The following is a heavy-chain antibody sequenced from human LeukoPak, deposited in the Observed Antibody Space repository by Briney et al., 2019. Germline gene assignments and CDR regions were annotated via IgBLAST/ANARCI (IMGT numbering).Heavy chain of an antibody. J-gene: IGHJ4*02. D-gene: IGHD6-13*01. V-gene: IGHV3-23*01. Sequence: PGGSLRLSCAASGFTFSNYAMSWVRQAPGKGLEWVSSISGSDGNTYYADSVKGRFTISRDNAKNSLYLQMNSLRDEDTAVYYCARVYSIAANYCDYWGQGTLVTVSS. CDR3: ARVYSIAANYCDY. CDR1: GFTFSNYA. CDR2: ISGSDGNT.